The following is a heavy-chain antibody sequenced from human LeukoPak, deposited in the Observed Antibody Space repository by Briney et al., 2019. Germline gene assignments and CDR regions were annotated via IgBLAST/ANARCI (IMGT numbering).Heavy chain of an antibody. Sequence: GGSLRLSCTASGFTLDDYAMSWVRQAPGKGLEWVGFIRSKGYGGTPGYAASVRGRFTVSRDDSKGIAYLQMSSLKTEDTAVYYCARAGKRDIFVVPAAHEYWGQGTLVTVSS. CDR1: GFTLDDYA. D-gene: IGHD2-2*01. CDR2: IRSKGYGGTP. J-gene: IGHJ4*02. CDR3: ARAGKRDIFVVPAAHEY. V-gene: IGHV3-49*04.